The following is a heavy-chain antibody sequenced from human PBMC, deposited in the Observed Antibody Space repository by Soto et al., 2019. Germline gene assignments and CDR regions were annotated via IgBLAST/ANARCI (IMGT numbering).Heavy chain of an antibody. D-gene: IGHD3-22*01. CDR3: ARLKGNNYYDSSGYHYYYYGMDV. CDR2: IDPSDSYT. V-gene: IGHV5-10-1*01. J-gene: IGHJ6*02. CDR1: GYSFTSYW. Sequence: PGESLKISCKGSGYSFTSYWISWVRQMPGKGLEWMGRIDPSDSYTNYSPSFQGHVTISADKSISTAYLQWSSLKASDTAMYYCARLKGNNYYDSSGYHYYYYGMDVWGQGTTVTVSS.